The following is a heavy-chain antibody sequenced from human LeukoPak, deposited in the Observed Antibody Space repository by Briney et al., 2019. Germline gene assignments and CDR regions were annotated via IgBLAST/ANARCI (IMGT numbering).Heavy chain of an antibody. V-gene: IGHV4-39*07. J-gene: IGHJ4*02. D-gene: IGHD3-22*01. CDR1: GGSISSSSYY. CDR2: IYYSGST. CDR3: ARDPGYYDSSGSN. Sequence: SETLSLTCTVSGGSISSSSYYWGWIRQPPGKGLEWIGSIYYSGSTYYNPSLKSRATISVDTSKNQFSLKLSSVTAADTAVYYCARDPGYYDSSGSNWGQGTLVTVSS.